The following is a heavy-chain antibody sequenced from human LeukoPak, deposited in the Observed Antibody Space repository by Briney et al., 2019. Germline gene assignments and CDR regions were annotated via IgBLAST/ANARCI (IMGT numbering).Heavy chain of an antibody. V-gene: IGHV3-21*04. CDR2: ISSSSSYI. CDR3: AKDRGYYDFWD. Sequence: GGSLRLSCAASGFTFSSYSMNWVRQAPGKGLEWVSSISSSSSYIYYADSVKGRFTISRDNSKNTLYLQMNSLRAEDTAVYYCAKDRGYYDFWDWGQGTLVTVSS. CDR1: GFTFSSYS. D-gene: IGHD3-3*01. J-gene: IGHJ4*02.